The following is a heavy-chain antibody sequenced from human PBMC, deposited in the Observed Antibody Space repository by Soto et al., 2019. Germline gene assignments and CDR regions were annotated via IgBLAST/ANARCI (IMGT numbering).Heavy chain of an antibody. CDR2: ISAGNGNT. V-gene: IGHV1-3*01. CDR3: ARVLGGGNSRGGEYDY. CDR1: GYTFTSYA. Sequence: ASVKVSCKASGYTFTSYAMHWVRQAPGQRLEWMGWISAGNGNTKYSQKFQGRVTITRDTSASTAYMELSSLRSEDTAVYYCARVLGGGNSRGGEYDYWGQGTLVTVSS. D-gene: IGHD2-21*02. J-gene: IGHJ4*02.